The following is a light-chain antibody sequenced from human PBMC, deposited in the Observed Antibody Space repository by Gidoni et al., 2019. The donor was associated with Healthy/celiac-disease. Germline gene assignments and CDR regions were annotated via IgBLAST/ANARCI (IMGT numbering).Light chain of an antibody. V-gene: IGKV3-20*01. CDR1: QSVSSSY. CDR2: GAS. CDR3: QQYGSSPWT. Sequence: EIVLTQSPGTLSLSPGERATLSCRASQSVSSSYLAWYQQKPGQAPRLLIYGASSRATGIPDFTLTISRLEPEDSAVYYCQQYGSSPWTFGQGTKVEIK. J-gene: IGKJ1*01.